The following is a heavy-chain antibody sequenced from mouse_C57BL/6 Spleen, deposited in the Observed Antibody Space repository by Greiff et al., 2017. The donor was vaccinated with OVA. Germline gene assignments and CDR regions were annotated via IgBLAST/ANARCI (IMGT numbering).Heavy chain of an antibody. Sequence: VKLMESGPGLVQPSQSLSITCTVSGFSLTSYGVHWVRQSPGKGLEWLGVIWSGGSTAYNAAFISRLSISKDNSKSQVFFKMNSLQADDTAIYYCGRNEDAMDYWGQGTSVTVSS. J-gene: IGHJ4*01. CDR1: GFSLTSYG. CDR3: GRNEDAMDY. CDR2: IWSGGST. V-gene: IGHV2-2*01.